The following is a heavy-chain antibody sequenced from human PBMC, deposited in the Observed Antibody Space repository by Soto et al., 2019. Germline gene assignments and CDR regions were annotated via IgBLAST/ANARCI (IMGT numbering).Heavy chain of an antibody. V-gene: IGHV3-23*01. CDR3: AKRGITIFGVVTNYYSGVDV. D-gene: IGHD3-3*01. CDR1: RFTFSTFA. CDR2: ISGSGGFT. Sequence: EAQLLESGGGLVQPGGSLRLSCDASRFTFSTFAMSWVRQAPGQGLEWVSVISGSGGFTYYADSVKGRFIISRDNSKNTLFLQMNSLRVEDTAVYYCAKRGITIFGVVTNYYSGVDVWGQGTTVTVSS. J-gene: IGHJ6*02.